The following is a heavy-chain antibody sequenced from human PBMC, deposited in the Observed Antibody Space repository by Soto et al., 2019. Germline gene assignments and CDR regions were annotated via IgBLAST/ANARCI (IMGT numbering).Heavy chain of an antibody. Sequence: GGSLRLSCAASGFTVSSNYMSWVRQAPGKGLEWVSVIYSGGSTYYADSVKGRLTIPRDNSKNTLYLQMNSLRVEDTAVYYCVRGGASSSPIPLARGHAPLV. D-gene: IGHD1-26*01. CDR3: VRGGASSSPIPLA. V-gene: IGHV3-66*01. CDR2: IYSGGST. J-gene: IGHJ4*01. CDR1: GFTVSSNY.